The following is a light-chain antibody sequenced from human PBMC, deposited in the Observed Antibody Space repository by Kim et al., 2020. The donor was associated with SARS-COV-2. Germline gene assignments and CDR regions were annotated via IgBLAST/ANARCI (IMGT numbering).Light chain of an antibody. CDR1: QSLSNNY. CDR3: QQYANSPFS. Sequence: EVVLTQSPGTLSLSPGERAILSCRASQSLSNNYLAWYQQKPGQAPRLLIYGASSRATGFPDRFSGSGSRTDFSLTISRVEPEDIAVYYCQQYANSPFSFGPGTKVDIK. V-gene: IGKV3-20*01. CDR2: GAS. J-gene: IGKJ3*01.